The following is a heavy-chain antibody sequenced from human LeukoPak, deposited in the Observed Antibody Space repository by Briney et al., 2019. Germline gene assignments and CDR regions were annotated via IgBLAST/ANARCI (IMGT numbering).Heavy chain of an antibody. CDR1: GFTFSSYS. J-gene: IGHJ3*02. CDR3: AGVDTAMVGAFDI. V-gene: IGHV3-21*01. Sequence: GGSLRLSCAASGFTFSSYSMNWVRQAPGKGLEWVSSISSSSSYIYYADSVKGRFTISRDNAKNSLYLQMNSLRAEDTAVYYCAGVDTAMVGAFDIWGQGTMVTVSS. D-gene: IGHD5-18*01. CDR2: ISSSSSYI.